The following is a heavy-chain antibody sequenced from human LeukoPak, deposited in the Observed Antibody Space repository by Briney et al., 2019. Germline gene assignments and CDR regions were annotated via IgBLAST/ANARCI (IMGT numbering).Heavy chain of an antibody. V-gene: IGHV3-21*01. J-gene: IGHJ4*02. D-gene: IGHD6-19*01. CDR1: GFTFSSYS. Sequence: PGGSLRLSCAASGFTFSSYSMNWVRQAPGKGLEWVSSISSSSSYIYYADSVKGRFTISRDNAKNTLYLQMNSLRAEDTAVYYCARVHIAVAGTSDYFDYWGQGTLVTVSS. CDR3: ARVHIAVAGTSDYFDY. CDR2: ISSSSSYI.